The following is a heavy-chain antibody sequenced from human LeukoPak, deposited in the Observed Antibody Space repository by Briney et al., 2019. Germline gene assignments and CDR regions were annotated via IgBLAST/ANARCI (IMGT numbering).Heavy chain of an antibody. CDR3: ARSFYDYGRFDH. CDR2: INPGDGTT. D-gene: IGHD4-17*01. Sequence: EASVKVSCRTSGYRFTSYYIHWVRQAPGQGLEGMVMINPGDGTTTYAQGFQGRVTMTRDTSTRPVYMEVNSLTFADTAMYYCARSFYDYGRFDHWGQGTLVTVSS. V-gene: IGHV1-46*01. J-gene: IGHJ5*02. CDR1: GYRFTSYY.